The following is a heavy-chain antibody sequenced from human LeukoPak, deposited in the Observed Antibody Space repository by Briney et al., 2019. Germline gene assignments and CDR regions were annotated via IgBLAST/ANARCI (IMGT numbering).Heavy chain of an antibody. CDR3: AGSATLRYYFDY. Sequence: SETLSLTCTLSAGSISSYYWSWIRQHPGNGLEWIGYIYYSDSTNYNASLKSRLTISVDTSQNQLYRKLSSVTAADTAVYYCAGSATLRYYFDYWGQGTLVTASS. CDR1: AGSISSYY. D-gene: IGHD1-1*01. J-gene: IGHJ4*02. V-gene: IGHV4-59*03. CDR2: IYYSDST.